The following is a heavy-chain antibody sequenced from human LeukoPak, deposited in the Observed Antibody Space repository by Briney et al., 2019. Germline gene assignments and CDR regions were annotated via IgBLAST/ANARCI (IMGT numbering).Heavy chain of an antibody. CDR2: ISSNNIYI. D-gene: IGHD6-19*01. CDR3: AKVAKTTVAGLYFDY. V-gene: IGHV3-21*04. CDR1: GFTLSSFS. Sequence: PGGSLRLSCAAAGFTLSSFSMNWVRQAPGKGLEWVSSISSNNIYIYYADSVKGRFTTSRDSAKNSLYLQMNSLRAEDTAVYYCAKVAKTTVAGLYFDYWGQGTLVTVSS. J-gene: IGHJ4*02.